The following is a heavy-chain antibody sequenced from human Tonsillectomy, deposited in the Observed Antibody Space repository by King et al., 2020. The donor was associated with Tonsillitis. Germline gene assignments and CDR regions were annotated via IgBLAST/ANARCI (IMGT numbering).Heavy chain of an antibody. CDR3: ARAEFFIFDY. V-gene: IGHV3-53*04. D-gene: IGHD3-10*01. J-gene: IGHJ4*02. Sequence: VQLVESGGGLVQPGGSLRLSCAASGFTVSSNYLRWVRQAPGKGLEWVSIIYNSGNTYYADSVKGRFTISRHNSKNTLYLQMNSLRADDTAVYYCARAEFFIFDYWGRGTLVTVSS. CDR2: IYNSGNT. CDR1: GFTVSSNY.